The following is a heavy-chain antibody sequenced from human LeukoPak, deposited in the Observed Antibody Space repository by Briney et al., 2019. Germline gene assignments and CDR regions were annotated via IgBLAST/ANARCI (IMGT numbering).Heavy chain of an antibody. Sequence: GASVKVSYSAAAHTFTVYYMFWVARAPGQGLEWMGWINPNSGGRNYAQKFQGRVTMTRDTSISTAYMELSRLRSDDTAVYYCARGTIFEGVTDRYCYNYVTDGWGQGTTVTVSS. V-gene: IGHV1-2*02. CDR2: INPNSGGR. J-gene: IGHJ6*01. CDR3: ARGTIFEGVTDRYCYNYVTDG. CDR1: AHTFTVYY. D-gene: IGHD3-3*01.